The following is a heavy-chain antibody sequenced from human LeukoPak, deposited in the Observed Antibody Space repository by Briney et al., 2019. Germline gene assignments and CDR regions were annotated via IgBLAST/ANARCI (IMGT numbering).Heavy chain of an antibody. J-gene: IGHJ4*02. CDR3: ARHNRYFDY. Sequence: GEPLKISCKGSGYSFTSYWIGWVRQIPGKGLEWMGMIYPCDCDTRYSPYFQGQVTIAADKSSSSAYLQWGSLRASDTAMYYCARHNRYFDYWGKGTLVTVSS. D-gene: IGHD1-14*01. V-gene: IGHV5-51*01. CDR1: GYSFTSYW. CDR2: IYPCDCDT.